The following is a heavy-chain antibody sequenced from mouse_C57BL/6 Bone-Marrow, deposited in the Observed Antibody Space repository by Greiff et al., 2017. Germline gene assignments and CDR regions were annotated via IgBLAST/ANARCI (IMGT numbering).Heavy chain of an antibody. CDR2: ISDGGSYT. J-gene: IGHJ1*03. CDR3: ARGGHYYGSYWYFDV. D-gene: IGHD1-1*01. CDR1: GFTFSSYA. V-gene: IGHV5-4*03. Sequence: EVKLMESGGGLVKPGGSLKLSCAASGFTFSSYAMSWVRQTPEKRLEWVATISDGGSYTYYPDNVKGRFTISRDNAKNNLYLQMSHLKSEDTAMYYCARGGHYYGSYWYFDVWGTGTTVTVSS.